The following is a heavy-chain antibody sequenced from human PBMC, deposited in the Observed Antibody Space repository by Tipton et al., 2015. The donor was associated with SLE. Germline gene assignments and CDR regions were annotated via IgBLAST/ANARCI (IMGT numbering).Heavy chain of an antibody. V-gene: IGHV4-31*03. J-gene: IGHJ4*02. CDR2: IYYKGHT. CDR3: ARQRLHFDY. D-gene: IGHD6-25*01. CDR1: GGSISTGGDY. Sequence: TLSLTCTVSGGSISTGGDYWSWIRQSPGKGLEWIGYIYYKGHTDYNPSLKSRATISVDTSQNQFSLNLKSVDGADTAMYYCARQRLHFDYWGQGILVAVSS.